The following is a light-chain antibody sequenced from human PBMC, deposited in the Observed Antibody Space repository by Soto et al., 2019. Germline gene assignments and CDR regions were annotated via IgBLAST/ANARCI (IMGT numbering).Light chain of an antibody. V-gene: IGKV1-5*01. CDR1: HSISTW. CDR2: DAS. Sequence: DNQMTQSPSTLSASVGDRVTITCRASHSISTWLAWYQQKPGKAPNLLIYDASSLESGVPSRFSGSGSGTEFTLTISSLQPDDFATYYCQQYNSYWTFGQGTKVDIK. J-gene: IGKJ1*01. CDR3: QQYNSYWT.